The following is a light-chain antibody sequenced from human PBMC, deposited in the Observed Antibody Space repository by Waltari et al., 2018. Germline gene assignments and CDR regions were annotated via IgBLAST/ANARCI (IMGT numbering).Light chain of an antibody. CDR3: CSYAGTYTYV. CDR1: SSDVGTDNY. J-gene: IGLJ1*01. V-gene: IGLV2-11*01. CDR2: DVR. Sequence: QSALTQPRSVSGSPGQSVTIPCTGTSSDVGTDNYVPWYQQHPGKAPKLMIYDVRRRPSGVPDRFSGSRSGNTASLTISGLQADDEADYYCCSYAGTYTYVFGTGTKVTVL.